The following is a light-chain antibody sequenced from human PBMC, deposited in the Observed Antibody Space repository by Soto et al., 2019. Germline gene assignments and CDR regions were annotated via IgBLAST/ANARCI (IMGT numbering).Light chain of an antibody. V-gene: IGKV3-20*01. CDR3: QQYGSSPWT. CDR1: QSVSSSY. CDR2: GAS. J-gene: IGKJ1*01. Sequence: EIVLTQSPGTLSLSPGERATLSCRASQSVSSSYLAWYQQKPGQAPRLLIYGASSRATGIPDRFSGSGSGADFTRTISRLEPEDIAVYYCQQYGSSPWTFGHGTKVEIK.